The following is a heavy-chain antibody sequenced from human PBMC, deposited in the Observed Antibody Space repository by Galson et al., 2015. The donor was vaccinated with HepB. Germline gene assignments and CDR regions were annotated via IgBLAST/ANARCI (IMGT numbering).Heavy chain of an antibody. CDR1: GYTFTGYY. V-gene: IGHV1-2*02. J-gene: IGHJ3*02. CDR3: ARAMSSWHPDDAFDI. Sequence: SVKVSCKASGYTFTGYYMHWVRQAPGQGLEWMGWINPNSGGTNYAQKFQGRVTMTRDTSISTAYMELSSLRSEDTAVYYCARAMSSWHPDDAFDIWGQGTMVTVSS. D-gene: IGHD6-13*01. CDR2: INPNSGGT.